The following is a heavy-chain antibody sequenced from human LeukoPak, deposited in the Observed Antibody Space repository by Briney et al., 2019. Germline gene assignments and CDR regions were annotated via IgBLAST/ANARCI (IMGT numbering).Heavy chain of an antibody. V-gene: IGHV3-74*01. J-gene: IGHJ4*02. D-gene: IGHD4-23*01. Sequence: QTGGSLRLSCAASGFTFTNAWMHWVRQAPGKGLVWVSRIDRDGSRINYADSVKGRFTISRDNGKNTLFLQMNSLRAEDAAVYYCVRGNDYGGPHYWGQGTLVTVSS. CDR2: IDRDGSRI. CDR1: GFTFTNAW. CDR3: VRGNDYGGPHY.